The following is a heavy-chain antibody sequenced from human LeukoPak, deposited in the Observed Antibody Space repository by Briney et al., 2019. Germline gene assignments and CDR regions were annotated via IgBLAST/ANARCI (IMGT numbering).Heavy chain of an antibody. CDR3: TTVGIWEIITGEDH. Sequence: PGGSLRLSCAVFGSGFPFSNAWMSWVRQAPGKGLEWVGRIKSKTDGGTTDYAAPVKGRFTILRDDSKNTLYLQMNSLKTEDTAVYYCTTVGIWEIITGEDHWGQGTLVAVSS. D-gene: IGHD3-22*01. CDR1: GFPFSNAW. V-gene: IGHV3-15*01. CDR2: IKSKTDGGTT. J-gene: IGHJ4*02.